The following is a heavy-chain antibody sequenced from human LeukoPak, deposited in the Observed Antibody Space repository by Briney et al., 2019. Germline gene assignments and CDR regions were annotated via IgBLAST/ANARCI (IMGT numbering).Heavy chain of an antibody. D-gene: IGHD3-10*01. J-gene: IGHJ4*02. V-gene: IGHV4-59*01. CDR1: GGSINNYY. CDR3: ARVSPSGGLYYFDC. Sequence: SETLSLTCTVSGGSINNYYWSWIRQPPGKGLEWIGYIYYSGSAIYNPSLKSRVTISVERSKTQCSLKLSSVTAADTAVYYCARVSPSGGLYYFDCWGQGTLVTVSS. CDR2: IYYSGSA.